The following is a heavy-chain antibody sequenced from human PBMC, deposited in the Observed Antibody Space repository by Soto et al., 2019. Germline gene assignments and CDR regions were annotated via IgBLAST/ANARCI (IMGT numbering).Heavy chain of an antibody. D-gene: IGHD3-3*01. CDR3: AREVTIFGVAIATYGMDV. CDR2: ISSSSSHI. J-gene: IGHJ6*02. Sequence: EVQLVESGGGLAKPGGSLRLSCAASGFTFSSYSMNWVRQAPGKGLEWVSSISSSSSHIYNADSVKGRFTISRDNAKNSLYLQMNSLRAEDTAVYYCAREVTIFGVAIATYGMDVWGQGTTVTVSS. V-gene: IGHV3-21*01. CDR1: GFTFSSYS.